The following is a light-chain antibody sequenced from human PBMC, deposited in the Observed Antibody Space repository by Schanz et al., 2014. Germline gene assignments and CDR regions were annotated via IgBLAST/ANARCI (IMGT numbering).Light chain of an antibody. Sequence: ETVLTQSPGTLSLSPGERATLSCRASQSVSSGYLGWYQQMPGQAPRLLIFGASTRATGIPARFSGSGSGTDFTLTISRLEPEDFAVYYCQQYAGSPPWTFGQGTKVEVK. CDR2: GAS. CDR1: QSVSSGY. CDR3: QQYAGSPPWT. V-gene: IGKV3-20*01. J-gene: IGKJ1*01.